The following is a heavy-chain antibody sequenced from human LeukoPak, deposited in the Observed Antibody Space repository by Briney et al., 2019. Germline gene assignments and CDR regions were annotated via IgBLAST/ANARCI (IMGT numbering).Heavy chain of an antibody. Sequence: ASVKVSCKASGYTFTNYHINWVRQAPGQGLEWMGWINPNTGDRGYAQKFQGRVSITSDTSISTAYMELGSPRSEDTAVYFCARLLDNDICGDPDTFDVWGQGTTVIVSS. CDR2: INPNTGDR. J-gene: IGHJ3*01. D-gene: IGHD3-22*01. CDR3: ARLLDNDICGDPDTFDV. CDR1: GYTFTNYH. V-gene: IGHV1-8*03.